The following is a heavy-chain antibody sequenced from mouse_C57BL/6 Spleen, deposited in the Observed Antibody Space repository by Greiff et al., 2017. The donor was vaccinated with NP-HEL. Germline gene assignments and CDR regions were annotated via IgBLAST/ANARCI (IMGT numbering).Heavy chain of an antibody. CDR3: ARGDYDGEGPFAY. J-gene: IGHJ3*01. Sequence: EVQLQQSGPELVKPGASVKIPCKASGYTFTDYNMDWVKQSHGKSLEWIGDINPNNGGTIYNQKFKGKATLTVDKSSSTAYMELRSLTSGDTAVYYCARGDYDGEGPFAYWGQGTLVTVSA. D-gene: IGHD2-4*01. CDR1: GYTFTDYN. CDR2: INPNNGGT. V-gene: IGHV1-18*01.